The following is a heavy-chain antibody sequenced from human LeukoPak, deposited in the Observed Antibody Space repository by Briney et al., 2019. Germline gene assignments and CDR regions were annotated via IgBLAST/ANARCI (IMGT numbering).Heavy chain of an antibody. CDR3: ARGRSVTAKLDWFDP. CDR1: GYTFTSYY. Sequence: ASVKVSCKASGYTFTSYYMHWVRQAPGQGLEWMGIINPSGGSTSYAQKFQGRVTMTRDMSTSTVYMELSSLRSEDTAVYYCARGRSVTAKLDWFDPWGQGTLVTVSS. J-gene: IGHJ5*02. D-gene: IGHD5-18*01. CDR2: INPSGGST. V-gene: IGHV1-46*01.